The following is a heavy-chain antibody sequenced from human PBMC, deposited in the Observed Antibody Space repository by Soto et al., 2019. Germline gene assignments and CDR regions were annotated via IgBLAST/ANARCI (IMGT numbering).Heavy chain of an antibody. J-gene: IGHJ4*02. V-gene: IGHV1-8*01. CDR2: MSPNSGNT. CDR1: GYTFTSYD. D-gene: IGHD6-19*01. CDR3: ARTRKHGLFAAVAALEDY. Sequence: ASVKVSCKASGYTFTSYDINWVRQATGQGLEWMGWMSPNSGNTGYAQKFQGRVTMTRNTSISTAYMELSSLRSEDTAVYYCARTRKHGLFAAVAALEDYWGQGTLVTVSS.